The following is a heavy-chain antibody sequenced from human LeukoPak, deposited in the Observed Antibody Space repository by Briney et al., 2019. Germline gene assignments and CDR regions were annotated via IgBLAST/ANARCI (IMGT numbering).Heavy chain of an antibody. CDR3: ARENSGSYYEVRFDP. CDR1: GGSISSGSYY. D-gene: IGHD1-26*01. V-gene: IGHV4-61*02. CDR2: IYTSGST. Sequence: SETLSLTCTVSGGSISSGSYYWSWIRQPAGKGLEWIGRIYTSGSTNYNPSLKSRVTISVDTSKNQFSLKLSSVTAADTAVYYCARENSGSYYEVRFDPWGQGTLVTVSS. J-gene: IGHJ5*02.